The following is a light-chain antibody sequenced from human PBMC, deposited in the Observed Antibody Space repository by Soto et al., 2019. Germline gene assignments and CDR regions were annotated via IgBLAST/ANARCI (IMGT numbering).Light chain of an antibody. CDR1: QSISSW. V-gene: IGKV1-5*03. Sequence: IRMTQSPSSLSASTGDRVTITCRASQSISSWLAWYQQKAGKAPKLLIYKASALESGVPSRFSGSGSGTEFTLTISSLEPEDFATYYCQHYNTYPWTFGQGTKVDIK. CDR2: KAS. CDR3: QHYNTYPWT. J-gene: IGKJ1*01.